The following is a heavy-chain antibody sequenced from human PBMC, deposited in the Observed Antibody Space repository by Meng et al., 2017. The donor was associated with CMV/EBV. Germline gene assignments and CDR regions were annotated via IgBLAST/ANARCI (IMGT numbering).Heavy chain of an antibody. CDR3: ARDTILEWLLSGNYYYGMDV. CDR2: ISYDGSNK. J-gene: IGHJ6*02. Sequence: GGSLRLSCAASGFTFSSYAMHWVRQAPGKGLEWVAVISYDGSNKYYAGSVKGRFTISRDNSKNTLYLQMNSLRAEDTAVYYCARDTILEWLLSGNYYYGMDVWGQGTTVTVSS. D-gene: IGHD3-3*01. CDR1: GFTFSSYA. V-gene: IGHV3-30*04.